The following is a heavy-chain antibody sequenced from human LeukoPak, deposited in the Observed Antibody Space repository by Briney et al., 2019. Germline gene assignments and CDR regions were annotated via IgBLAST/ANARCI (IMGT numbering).Heavy chain of an antibody. CDR1: GFTFSSYA. J-gene: IGHJ4*02. Sequence: PGGSLRLSCAASGFTFSSYAMSWVRQAPGKGLEWVSAISGSGGSTYYADSVKGRFTISRGNSKNTLYLQMNSLRAEDTAVYYCAKDVHRVKYSGSYSYWGQGTLVTVSS. D-gene: IGHD1-26*01. V-gene: IGHV3-23*01. CDR2: ISGSGGST. CDR3: AKDVHRVKYSGSYSY.